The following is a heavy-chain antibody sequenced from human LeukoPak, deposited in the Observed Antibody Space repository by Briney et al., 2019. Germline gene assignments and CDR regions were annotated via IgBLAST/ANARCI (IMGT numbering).Heavy chain of an antibody. Sequence: GGSLRLSCAASGFTFSSYSMNWVRQAPGKGLEWVSAISGSGGSTYYADSVKGRFTISRDNSKNTLYLQMNSLRAEDTAVYYCAKDRYYDFWSGYSNYYYYYGMDVWGQGTTVTVSS. CDR3: AKDRYYDFWSGYSNYYYYYGMDV. CDR2: ISGSGGST. V-gene: IGHV3-23*01. CDR1: GFTFSSYS. J-gene: IGHJ6*02. D-gene: IGHD3-3*01.